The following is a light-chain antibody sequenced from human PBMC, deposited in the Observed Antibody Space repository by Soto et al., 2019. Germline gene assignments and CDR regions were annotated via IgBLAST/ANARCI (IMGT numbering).Light chain of an antibody. Sequence: EIVLTQSPATLSLSPGERATLSCRASQSVSSYLAWYQQKPVQAPRLLIYDASHRATGIPARFSGSGSGTDFPLTIRSLEPEDFAVYYCQPRSNWPPTFGQGTRLESK. CDR1: QSVSSY. J-gene: IGKJ5*01. CDR3: QPRSNWPPT. V-gene: IGKV3-11*01. CDR2: DAS.